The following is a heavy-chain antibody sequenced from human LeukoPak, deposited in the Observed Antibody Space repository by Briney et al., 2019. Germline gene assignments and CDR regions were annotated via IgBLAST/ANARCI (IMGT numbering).Heavy chain of an antibody. V-gene: IGHV3-11*01. CDR1: GFTFSDYY. D-gene: IGHD3-10*01. Sequence: PGGSLRLSCAASGFTFSDYYMSWIRQAPGKGLEWVSYISSSGGTIYYADSVKGRFTISRDNAKNSLYLQMNSLRAEDTAVYYCAKDELDITMVRGPRGVWGQGTLVTVSS. J-gene: IGHJ4*02. CDR2: ISSSGGTI. CDR3: AKDELDITMVRGPRGV.